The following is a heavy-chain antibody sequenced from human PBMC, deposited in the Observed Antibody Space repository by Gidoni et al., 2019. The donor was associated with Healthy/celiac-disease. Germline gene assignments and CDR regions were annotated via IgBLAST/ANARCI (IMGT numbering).Heavy chain of an antibody. CDR1: GGTFSSYA. D-gene: IGHD2-8*01. CDR3: ARVGVGGAGIWAFDI. Sequence: VKVSCKASGGTFSSYAISWVRQAPGQGLEWMGGIIPIFGTANYAQKFQGRVTITADKSTSTAYMELNSLRSEDTAVYYCARVGVGGAGIWAFDIWGQGTMVTVFS. CDR2: IIPIFGTA. J-gene: IGHJ3*02. V-gene: IGHV1-69*06.